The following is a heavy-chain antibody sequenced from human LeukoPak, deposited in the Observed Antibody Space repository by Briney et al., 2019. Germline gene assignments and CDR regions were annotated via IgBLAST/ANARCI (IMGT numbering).Heavy chain of an antibody. V-gene: IGHV3-53*01. J-gene: IGHJ4*02. CDR2: IYSDNT. CDR1: GFTVSSNS. D-gene: IGHD4/OR15-4a*01. Sequence: PGGSLRLSCTVSGFTVSSNSMSWVGQAPGKGLEWVSFIYSDNTHYSDSVKGRFTVSRDNSKNTLYLRMNSLRAEDTAVYYCARRAGAYSHPYDYWGQGTLVTVSS. CDR3: ARRAGAYSHPYDY.